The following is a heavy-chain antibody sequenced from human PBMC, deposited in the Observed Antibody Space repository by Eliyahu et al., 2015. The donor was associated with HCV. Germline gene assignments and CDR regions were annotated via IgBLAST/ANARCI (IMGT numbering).Heavy chain of an antibody. CDR3: ASESYSSSSEYSYYYGMDV. V-gene: IGHV3-48*03. D-gene: IGHD6-6*01. J-gene: IGHJ6*02. CDR1: XFTFSSYE. Sequence: EVQLVESGGGLVQPGGSLRLSCXAXXFTFSSYEXNWVXQAPGKGLEWVSXISSSGSTIYYADSVKGRFTISRDNAKNSLYLQMNSLRAEDTAVYYCASESYSSSSEYSYYYGMDVWGQGTTVTVSS. CDR2: ISSSGSTI.